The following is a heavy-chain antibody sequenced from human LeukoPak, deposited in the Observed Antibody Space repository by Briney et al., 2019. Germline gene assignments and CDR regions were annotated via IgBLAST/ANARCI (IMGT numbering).Heavy chain of an antibody. J-gene: IGHJ4*02. CDR1: GFTFSSYE. CDR2: ISSSGSTI. V-gene: IGHV3-48*03. D-gene: IGHD2-21*02. Sequence: GGSLRLSCAASGFTFSSYEMNWVRQAPGKGLEWVSYISSSGSTIYYADSVKGRFTISRDNAKNSLYLQMNSLRAEDTAVYYCARDYCGGDCYYFDYWGQGTLVSVSS. CDR3: ARDYCGGDCYYFDY.